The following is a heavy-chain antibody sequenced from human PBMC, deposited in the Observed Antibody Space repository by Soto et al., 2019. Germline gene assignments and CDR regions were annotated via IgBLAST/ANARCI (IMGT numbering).Heavy chain of an antibody. J-gene: IGHJ4*02. CDR3: AKDRKRYFYWLFDY. Sequence: GGSLRLSCAASGFTFDDYAMHWVRQAPGKGLEWVSGISWNSGSIGYADSVKGRITMSRDNAKNTLYLQVNSQRAEDTALYYCAKDRKRYFYWLFDYWGQGALVTVSS. CDR2: ISWNSGSI. CDR1: GFTFDDYA. V-gene: IGHV3-9*01. D-gene: IGHD3-9*01.